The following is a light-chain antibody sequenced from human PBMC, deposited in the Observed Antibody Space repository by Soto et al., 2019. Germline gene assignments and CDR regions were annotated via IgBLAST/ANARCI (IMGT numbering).Light chain of an antibody. Sequence: QSALTQPASVSGSPGQSITISCTGTSSDVGGYTYVSWYQQHPGKAPKLMIYEVTNRPSGVSIRFSGSKSGMTASLTISGLQAEDEADYYCSSYTSINTLVFGTGTNVTVL. CDR3: SSYTSINTLV. V-gene: IGLV2-14*01. CDR2: EVT. J-gene: IGLJ1*01. CDR1: SSDVGGYTY.